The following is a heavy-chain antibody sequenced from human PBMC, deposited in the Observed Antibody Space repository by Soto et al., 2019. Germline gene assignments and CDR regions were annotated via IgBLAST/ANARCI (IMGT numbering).Heavy chain of an antibody. V-gene: IGHV2-5*01. J-gene: IGHJ4*02. CDR3: AHYDSSGYFSHFDS. Sequence: SGPTLVNPTHTLTLTCTFSGFSLTTTGVGVGWIRHAPGKAPEWLAMVYWNDERRYSPSLKSRLTTTQDTSKNQVVLTMTYMDPVDTATYFCAHYDSSGYFSHFDSWGQGTLVTVSS. D-gene: IGHD3-22*01. CDR2: VYWNDER. CDR1: GFSLTTTGVG.